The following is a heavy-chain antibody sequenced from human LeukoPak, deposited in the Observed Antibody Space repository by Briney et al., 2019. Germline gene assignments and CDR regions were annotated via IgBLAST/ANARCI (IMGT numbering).Heavy chain of an antibody. CDR1: GGSISSHY. D-gene: IGHD4-17*01. Sequence: SETLSLTCTVSGGSISSHYWSWIRQPPGKGLEWIGYIYYSGSTNYNPSLKSRVTISVDTSKNQFSLKLSSVTAADTAVYYCARDVPGRTTVTYYFDYWGQGTLVTVSS. CDR2: IYYSGST. J-gene: IGHJ4*02. V-gene: IGHV4-59*11. CDR3: ARDVPGRTTVTYYFDY.